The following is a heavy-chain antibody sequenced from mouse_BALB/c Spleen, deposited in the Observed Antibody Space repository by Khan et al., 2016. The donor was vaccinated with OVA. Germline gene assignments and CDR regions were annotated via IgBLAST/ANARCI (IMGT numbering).Heavy chain of an antibody. V-gene: IGHV2-6-7*01. CDR3: ARAYYGNYREAMDY. J-gene: IGHJ4*01. CDR2: IWGDGST. Sequence: QVQLKQSGPGLVAPSQSLSITCTVSGFSLTGYGVNWVRQPPGKGLEWLGMIWGDGSTDYNSALKSRLSISKDNSKSQVFLTMNRLQTDDTARYYCARAYYGNYREAMDYWGQGTTVTVSS. D-gene: IGHD2-10*01. CDR1: GFSLTGYG.